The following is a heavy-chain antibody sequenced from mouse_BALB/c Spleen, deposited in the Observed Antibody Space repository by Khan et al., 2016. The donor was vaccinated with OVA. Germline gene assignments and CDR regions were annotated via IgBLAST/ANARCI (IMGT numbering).Heavy chain of an antibody. Sequence: QVQLQQSGPELVKPGASVRISCKASGYTFTDYYINWMKQRPGQGLDWIGWIYPGNVNTKYNEKFKDKATLTADKSSSTAYMPLSSLTSEDSAVYFCAREGYYGNYRAWFAYWGQGTLVTVSA. CDR1: GYTFTDYY. D-gene: IGHD2-1*01. CDR3: AREGYYGNYRAWFAY. CDR2: IYPGNVNT. V-gene: IGHV1S56*01. J-gene: IGHJ3*01.